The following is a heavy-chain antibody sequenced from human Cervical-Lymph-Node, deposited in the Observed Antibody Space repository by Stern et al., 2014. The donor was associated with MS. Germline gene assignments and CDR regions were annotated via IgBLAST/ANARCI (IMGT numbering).Heavy chain of an antibody. CDR3: ARVDCSGGSCYSES. Sequence: QVQLEESGPGLVKPSQTLSLTCTVSGGSISSGSYYWSWIRQPAGKGLEWIGRIYTSGSTNYNPSLKSRVTISGETSKNPLSLKMSSVTAADTAVYYCARVDCSGGSCYSESWGQGTLVTVSS. CDR1: GGSISSGSYY. J-gene: IGHJ4*02. CDR2: IYTSGST. V-gene: IGHV4-61*02. D-gene: IGHD2-15*01.